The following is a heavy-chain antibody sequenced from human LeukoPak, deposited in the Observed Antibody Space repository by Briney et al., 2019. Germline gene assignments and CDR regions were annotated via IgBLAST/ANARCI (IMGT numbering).Heavy chain of an antibody. Sequence: HAGGSLRLSCAASGFTFSSHWMSWVRQAPGKGLEWVANIKRDGSEKYYVDSVKGRFTISRDNAKNSLHLQMNSLRAEDTAVYYCARALGTSVAGRYFDFWGQGTLVTVSS. V-gene: IGHV3-7*04. D-gene: IGHD4-23*01. CDR2: IKRDGSEK. CDR1: GFTFSSHW. CDR3: ARALGTSVAGRYFDF. J-gene: IGHJ4*02.